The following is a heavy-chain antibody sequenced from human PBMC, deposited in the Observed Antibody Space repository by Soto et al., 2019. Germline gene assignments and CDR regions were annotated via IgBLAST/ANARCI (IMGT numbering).Heavy chain of an antibody. D-gene: IGHD2-2*01. V-gene: IGHV3-66*01. CDR2: IYSGGST. CDR3: ARDSFPPYCTSSSCPHWFDP. J-gene: IGHJ5*02. CDR1: GVTVSSNY. Sequence: PGGSLRLSCAASGVTVSSNYMSWVRQAPGKGLEWVSVIYSGGSTYYADSVKGRFTISRDNSKNTLYLQMNSLRAEDTAVYYCARDSFPPYCTSSSCPHWFDPWGQGTLVTVSS.